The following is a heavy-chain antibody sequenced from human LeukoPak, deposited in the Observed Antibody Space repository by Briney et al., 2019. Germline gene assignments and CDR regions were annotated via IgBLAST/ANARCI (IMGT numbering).Heavy chain of an antibody. D-gene: IGHD1-14*01. J-gene: IGHJ4*02. CDR3: AAYHVSHSESGY. CDR2: INNVGSHI. V-gene: IGHV3-21*01. Sequence: GGSLRLSCAASGFAFSTYVMNWVRQAPGKGLGWVSSINNVGSHIYYADSVKGRFTISRDNAKNSLYLQMNSLSAEDTAVYYCAAYHVSHSESGYWGQGTLVTVSS. CDR1: GFAFSTYV.